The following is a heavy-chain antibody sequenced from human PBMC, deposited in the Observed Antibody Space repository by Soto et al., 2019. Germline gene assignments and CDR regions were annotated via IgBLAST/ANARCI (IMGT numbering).Heavy chain of an antibody. CDR1: GFTFSSYW. CDR3: ARDHGRAFPQDGMDV. CDR2: INSDGSST. D-gene: IGHD1-26*01. J-gene: IGHJ6*02. Sequence: PGRSLRLSCAASGFTFSSYWMHWVRQAPGKGLVWVSRINSDGSSTSYADSVKGRFTISRDNAKNTLYLQMNSLRAEDTAVYYCARDHGRAFPQDGMDVWGQGTTVTVSS. V-gene: IGHV3-74*01.